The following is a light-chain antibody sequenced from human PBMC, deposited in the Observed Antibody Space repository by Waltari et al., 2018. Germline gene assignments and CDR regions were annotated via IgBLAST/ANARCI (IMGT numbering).Light chain of an antibody. CDR2: LGS. V-gene: IGKV2-28*01. Sequence: DIVMTQSPPSLPVTPGEPASISCRSSQSLLHSNVYNYLDWYLQKPGQSPQLLIYLGSHRDSGVPDRFSGSGSGTDFTLKISRVEAEDVGVYYCMQALQTPLTFGGGTKVEIK. CDR3: MQALQTPLT. CDR1: QSLLHSNVYNY. J-gene: IGKJ4*01.